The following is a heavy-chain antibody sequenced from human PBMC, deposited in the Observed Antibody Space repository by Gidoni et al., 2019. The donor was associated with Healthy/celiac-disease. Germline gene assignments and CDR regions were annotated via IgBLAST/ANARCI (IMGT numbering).Heavy chain of an antibody. CDR2: INHSGST. CDR3: ARLGTTVVTSDAFDI. Sequence: QVQLQQWGAGLLKPSETLSLTCAVYGGSFSGYYWSWIRQPPGKGLEWIGEINHSGSTNYNPSLKSRLTISVDTSKNQFSLKLSSVTAADTAVYYCARLGTTVVTSDAFDIWGQGTMVTVSS. CDR1: GGSFSGYY. V-gene: IGHV4-34*01. D-gene: IGHD4-17*01. J-gene: IGHJ3*02.